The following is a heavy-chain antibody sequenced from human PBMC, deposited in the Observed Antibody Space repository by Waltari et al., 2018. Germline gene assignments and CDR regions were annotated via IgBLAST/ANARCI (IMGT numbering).Heavy chain of an antibody. D-gene: IGHD3-3*01. Sequence: QVTLKESGPVLVKPTETLTLTCTVSGFSLSNARMGVSWIRQPPGKALEWLAHIFSNDEKSYSTSLKSRLTISKDTSKSQVVLTMTNMDPVDTATYYCARISYDFWSGYYRYYYFDYWGQGTLVTVSS. CDR2: IFSNDEK. CDR1: GFSLSNARMG. CDR3: ARISYDFWSGYYRYYYFDY. J-gene: IGHJ4*02. V-gene: IGHV2-26*01.